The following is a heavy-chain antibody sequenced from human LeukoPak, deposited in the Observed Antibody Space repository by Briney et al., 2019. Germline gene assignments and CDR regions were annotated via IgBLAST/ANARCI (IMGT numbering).Heavy chain of an antibody. CDR2: ISYDGSNK. CDR1: GFTFSNYG. J-gene: IGHJ3*02. D-gene: IGHD5/OR15-5a*01. V-gene: IGHV3-30*03. CDR3: ARDVFYAFDI. Sequence: GRSLRLSCAASGFTFSNYGIHWVRQAPGKGLEWVAVISYDGSNKYYADSVKGRFTISRDNSKNTLYLQMNSLRDEDTALYYCARDVFYAFDIWGLGTVVTVSS.